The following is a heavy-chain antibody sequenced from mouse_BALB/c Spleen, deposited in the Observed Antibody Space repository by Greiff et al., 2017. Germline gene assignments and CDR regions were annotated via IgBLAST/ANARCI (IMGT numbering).Heavy chain of an antibody. CDR2: INSNGGST. CDR1: GFTFSSYG. V-gene: IGHV5-6-3*01. CDR3: ARGGYYSYWYFDV. Sequence: EVKLMESGGGLVQPGGSLKLSCAASGFTFSSYGMSWVRQTPDKRLELVATINSNGGSTYYPDRVKGRFTISRDNAKNTLYLQMSSLKSEDTAMYYCARGGYYSYWYFDVWGAGTTVTVSS. J-gene: IGHJ1*01. D-gene: IGHD2-3*01.